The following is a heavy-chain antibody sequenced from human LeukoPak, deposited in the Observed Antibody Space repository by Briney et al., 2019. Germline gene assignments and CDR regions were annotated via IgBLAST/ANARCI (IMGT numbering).Heavy chain of an antibody. J-gene: IGHJ4*01. Sequence: GGSLRLSCAASGFTFSNSAMSWVRQAPGKGLEWVSTLSGSGITTYYADSVKGRFTISRDNSKNTLYLQMNSVIAEDTAVYYCAKGIYSSGWSYFDYWGHGTLVTVSS. V-gene: IGHV3-23*01. CDR3: AKGIYSSGWSYFDY. CDR1: GFTFSNSA. D-gene: IGHD6-19*01. CDR2: LSGSGITT.